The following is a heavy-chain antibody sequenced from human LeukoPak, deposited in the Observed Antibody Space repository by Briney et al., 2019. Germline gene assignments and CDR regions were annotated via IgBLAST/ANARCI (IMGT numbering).Heavy chain of an antibody. D-gene: IGHD4-23*01. V-gene: IGHV3-48*03. CDR2: ISSSGSTI. CDR1: GFTFSSYE. Sequence: GGSLRLSCAASGFTFSSYEMNWVRQAPGKGLEWVSYISSSGSTICYADSVKGRFTISRDNAKNSLYLQMNSLRAEDTAVYYCARDRVYGGNYRFSFDYWGQGTLVTVSS. CDR3: ARDRVYGGNYRFSFDY. J-gene: IGHJ4*02.